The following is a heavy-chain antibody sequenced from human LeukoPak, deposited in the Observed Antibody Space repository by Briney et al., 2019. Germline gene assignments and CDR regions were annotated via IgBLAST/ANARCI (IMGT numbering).Heavy chain of an antibody. V-gene: IGHV3-21*01. J-gene: IGHJ4*02. CDR2: ISSRSSYI. CDR3: ARDPGITISGY. CDR1: GFTFSSYS. D-gene: IGHD3-9*01. Sequence: GGSLRLSCAASGFTFSSYSMNWVRQAPGKGLEWVSSISSRSSYIYYADSVKGRFTISRDNAKNSLYLQMNSLRAEDTAVYYCARDPGITISGYWGQGTLVTVSS.